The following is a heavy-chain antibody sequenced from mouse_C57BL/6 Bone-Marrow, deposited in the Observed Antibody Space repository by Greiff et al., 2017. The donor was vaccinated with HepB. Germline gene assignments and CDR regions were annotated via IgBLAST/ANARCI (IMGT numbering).Heavy chain of an antibody. CDR1: GYTFTSYW. J-gene: IGHJ1*03. V-gene: IGHV1-59*01. Sequence: QVQLQQPGAELVRPGTSVKLSCKASGYTFTSYWMHWVKQRPGQGLEWIGVIDPSDSYTNYNQKFKGKATLTVDTSSSTAYMQLSSLTSEDSAVYYCASNPWYFDVWGTGTTVTVSS. CDR3: ASNPWYFDV. CDR2: IDPSDSYT.